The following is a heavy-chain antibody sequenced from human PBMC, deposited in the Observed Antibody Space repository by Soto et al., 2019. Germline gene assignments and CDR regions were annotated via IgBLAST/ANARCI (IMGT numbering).Heavy chain of an antibody. J-gene: IGHJ5*02. D-gene: IGHD3-22*01. V-gene: IGHV3-23*01. CDR3: ARERRYYDSSGTRRLYNWFDP. Sequence: EVQLLESGGGLVQPGGSLRLSCAASGFTFSSYAMSWVRQAPGKGLEWVSAISGSGGSTYYADSVKGRFTISRDNSKNTLYLQMNSLRAEDTAVYYCARERRYYDSSGTRRLYNWFDPWGQGTLVTVSS. CDR2: ISGSGGST. CDR1: GFTFSSYA.